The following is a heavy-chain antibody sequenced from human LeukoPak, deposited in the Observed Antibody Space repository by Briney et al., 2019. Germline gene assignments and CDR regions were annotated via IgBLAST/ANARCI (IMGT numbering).Heavy chain of an antibody. D-gene: IGHD2-2*01. CDR2: INTDLSST. J-gene: IGHJ6*02. V-gene: IGHV3-74*01. CDR1: GFTFSSYW. CDR3: ARVGYCSSGICYGMDV. Sequence: AGTLRLSCAASGFTFSSYWLHWVRQAPGKGLVWVSRINTDLSSTSYADSVKGRFTISRETTNNIVYLLMNILRVDAAAVYYCARVGYCSSGICYGMDVWGPGTTVSVSS.